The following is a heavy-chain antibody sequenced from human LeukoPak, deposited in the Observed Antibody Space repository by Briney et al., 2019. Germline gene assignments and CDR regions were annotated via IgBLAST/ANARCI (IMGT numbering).Heavy chain of an antibody. CDR2: IYSSGTT. J-gene: IGHJ4*02. D-gene: IGHD3-16*02. Sequence: SETLSLTCTVSGGSISRYYWSWIRQPAGKGLEWIGRIYSSGTTTYSPSLKSRVTMSVDTSKNQFSLTLSSVTAADTAVYYCARGGVGGVIVPFDYWGQGTLATVSS. CDR3: ARGGVGGVIVPFDY. V-gene: IGHV4-4*07. CDR1: GGSISRYY.